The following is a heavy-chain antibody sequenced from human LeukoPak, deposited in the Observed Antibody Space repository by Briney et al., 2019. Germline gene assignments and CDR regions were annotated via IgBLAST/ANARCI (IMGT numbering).Heavy chain of an antibody. J-gene: IGHJ4*02. CDR1: GFTFRGYG. Sequence: GRSLRLSCAASGFTFRGYGMHWVRQAPDKGLEWVAVIWYDGNNKYYAESVKGRFTISRDNSKNTLYLQMNSLRAEDTAVYYCAKDWGYTTMVTYYFDYWGQGALVTVSS. CDR3: AKDWGYTTMVTYYFDY. V-gene: IGHV3-33*06. D-gene: IGHD5-18*01. CDR2: IWYDGNNK.